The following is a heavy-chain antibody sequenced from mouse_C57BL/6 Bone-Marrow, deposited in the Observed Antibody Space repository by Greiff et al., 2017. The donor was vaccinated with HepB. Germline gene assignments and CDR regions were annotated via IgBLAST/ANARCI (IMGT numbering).Heavy chain of an antibody. J-gene: IGHJ3*01. CDR3: ARERGLTWKGAWFAY. Sequence: DVKLVESGGGLVKPGGSLKLSCAASGFTFSSYAMSWVRQTPEKRLEWVATISDGGSYTYYPDNVKGRFTISRDNAKNNLYLQMSHLKSEDTAMYYCARERGLTWKGAWFAYWGQVTLVTVSA. D-gene: IGHD4-1*01. CDR2: ISDGGSYT. CDR1: GFTFSSYA. V-gene: IGHV5-4*01.